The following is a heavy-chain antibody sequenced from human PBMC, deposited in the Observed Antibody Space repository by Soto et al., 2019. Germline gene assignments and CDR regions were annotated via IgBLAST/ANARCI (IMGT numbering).Heavy chain of an antibody. CDR3: ARDRAAYGPDSPLFQH. V-gene: IGHV3-64*01. D-gene: IGHD4-17*01. CDR1: GLTFSSYA. Sequence: PGGSLRRSCAASGLTFSSYAMHWVRQAPGKGLEYVSAISSNGGSTYYANSVKGRFTISRDNSKNTLYLQMGSLRAEDMAVYYCARDRAAYGPDSPLFQHWGQGTLVTVSS. CDR2: ISSNGGST. J-gene: IGHJ1*01.